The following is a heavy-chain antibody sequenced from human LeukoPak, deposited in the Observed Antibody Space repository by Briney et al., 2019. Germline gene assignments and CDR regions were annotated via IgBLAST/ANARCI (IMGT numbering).Heavy chain of an antibody. J-gene: IGHJ5*02. D-gene: IGHD3-22*01. CDR1: GGSISSSSYY. CDR2: IYYSGST. Sequence: PSETLSLTCTVSGGSISSSSYYWGWIRQPPGKGLEWIGSIYYSGSTYYNPSLKSRVTISVDTSKNQFSLKLSSVTAADTAVYYCARELTDYYDSSGYYGSNWFDPWGQGTLVTVSS. CDR3: ARELTDYYDSSGYYGSNWFDP. V-gene: IGHV4-39*07.